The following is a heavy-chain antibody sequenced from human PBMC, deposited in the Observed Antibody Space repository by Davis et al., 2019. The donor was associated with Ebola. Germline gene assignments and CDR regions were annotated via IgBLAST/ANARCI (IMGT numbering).Heavy chain of an antibody. J-gene: IGHJ4*02. CDR2: ISGSGGST. V-gene: IGHV3-23*01. CDR3: AGEWALTLSPFDY. D-gene: IGHD1-26*01. CDR1: GFTFSSYA. Sequence: GESLKISCAASGFTFSSYAMSWVRQAPGKGLEWVSAISGSGGSTYYADSVKGRFTISRDNSKNTLYLQMNSLRAEDTAVYYCAGEWALTLSPFDYWGQGTLVSVSS.